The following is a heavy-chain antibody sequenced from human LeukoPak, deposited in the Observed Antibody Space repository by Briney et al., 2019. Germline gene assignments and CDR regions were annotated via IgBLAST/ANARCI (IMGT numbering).Heavy chain of an antibody. J-gene: IGHJ4*01. CDR2: VKSIADGGTT. Sequence: PGGSLRLSCAASGFTFRNAWMNWVRQAPGKGLEWVGRVKSIADGGTTDYAKPVQGRFTISRDDSKKMLYLQMNSLKTEDTAVYYCSTASYWGQGTLVIVSS. CDR3: STASY. V-gene: IGHV3-15*01. CDR1: GFTFRNAW.